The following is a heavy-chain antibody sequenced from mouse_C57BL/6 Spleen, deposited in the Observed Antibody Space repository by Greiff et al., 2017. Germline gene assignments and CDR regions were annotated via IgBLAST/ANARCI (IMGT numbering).Heavy chain of an antibody. D-gene: IGHD4-1*01. J-gene: IGHJ2*01. Sequence: EVQLQESGPGLVKPSQSLSLTCSVTGYSITSGYYWNWIRQFPGNKLEWMGYISYDGSTNYNPSLKNRISITRDTSKNQFFLKLNSVTTEDTAAYYCASTGTQDFDYWGQGTTLTVSS. CDR1: GYSITSGYY. V-gene: IGHV3-6*01. CDR2: ISYDGST. CDR3: ASTGTQDFDY.